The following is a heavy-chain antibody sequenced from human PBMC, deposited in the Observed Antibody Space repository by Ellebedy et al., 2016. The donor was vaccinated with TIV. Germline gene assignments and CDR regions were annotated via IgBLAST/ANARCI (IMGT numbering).Heavy chain of an antibody. CDR3: ATGVGRSDVYWYFDL. CDR2: MKPNSGNT. J-gene: IGHJ2*01. Sequence: ASVKVSXKASGYTFTNYDINWVRQATGQGLEWMGWMKPNSGNTGYAQKFQGRVTMTEDTSTDTAYMELSSLRSEDTAVYYCATGVGRSDVYWYFDLWGRGTLVTVSS. CDR1: GYTFTNYD. V-gene: IGHV1-8*01. D-gene: IGHD1-26*01.